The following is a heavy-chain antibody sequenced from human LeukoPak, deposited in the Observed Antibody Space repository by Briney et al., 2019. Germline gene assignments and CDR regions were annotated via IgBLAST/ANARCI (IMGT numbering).Heavy chain of an antibody. D-gene: IGHD5-18*01. Sequence: SVKVSCKASGGTFSSYAISWVRQAPGRGLEWMGGIIPIFGTANYAQKFQGRVTITADESTSTAYMELSSLRSEDTAVYYCARDLTAMGGLWGQGTLVTVSS. J-gene: IGHJ4*02. V-gene: IGHV1-69*13. CDR3: ARDLTAMGGL. CDR2: IIPIFGTA. CDR1: GGTFSSYA.